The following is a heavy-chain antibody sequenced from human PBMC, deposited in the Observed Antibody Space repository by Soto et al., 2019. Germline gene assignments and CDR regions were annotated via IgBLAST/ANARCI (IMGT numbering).Heavy chain of an antibody. CDR1: GFAFPNFA. D-gene: IGHD2-2*01. V-gene: IGHV3-23*01. Sequence: EVQLLESEGGLVQPGGSLRLSCAASGFAFPNFAMSWVRQAPGKGLEWVAYVDGRGGTILYADSVKGRFAISRDNSNNTLFLQANSLRAEDTAVYYCARGSYCDTSSCFLPNYYFAMDVWGRGTTVTVSS. CDR2: VDGRGGTI. CDR3: ARGSYCDTSSCFLPNYYFAMDV. J-gene: IGHJ6*02.